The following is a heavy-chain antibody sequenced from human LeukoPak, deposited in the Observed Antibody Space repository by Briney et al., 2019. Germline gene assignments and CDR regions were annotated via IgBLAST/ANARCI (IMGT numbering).Heavy chain of an antibody. J-gene: IGHJ4*02. V-gene: IGHV4-34*01. CDR1: GESFSGYY. Sequence: PSETLSLTCAGYGESFSGYYWSWIRQPPGKGLEWIGEINHSGSTNYNPSLKSRVTISVDTSKNQFSLKLNSVTAADTAVYYCARGIVLMVYATFDYWGQGTLVTVSS. D-gene: IGHD2-8*01. CDR3: ARGIVLMVYATFDY. CDR2: INHSGST.